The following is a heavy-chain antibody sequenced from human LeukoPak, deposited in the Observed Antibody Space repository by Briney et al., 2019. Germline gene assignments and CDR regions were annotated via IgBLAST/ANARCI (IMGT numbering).Heavy chain of an antibody. CDR2: IIPILGIA. J-gene: IGHJ4*02. CDR1: GGTFSSYA. V-gene: IGHV1-69*04. Sequence: ASVKVSCKASGGTFSSYAISWVRQAPGQGLEWMGRIIPILGIANYAQKFQGRVTITRDTSASTAYMELSSLTSEDTAVYYCARAYYFGSGTYLYYFDYWGQGTLVTVSS. D-gene: IGHD3-10*01. CDR3: ARAYYFGSGTYLYYFDY.